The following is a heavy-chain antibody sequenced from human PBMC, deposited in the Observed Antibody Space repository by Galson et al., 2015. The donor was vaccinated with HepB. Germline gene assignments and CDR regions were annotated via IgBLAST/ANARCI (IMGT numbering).Heavy chain of an antibody. J-gene: IGHJ6*02. CDR1: GFTFSSYW. CDR3: ARDNSMGPGGNSVRVDYYYYGMDV. Sequence: SLRLSCAASGFTFSSYWMSWVRQAPGKGLEWVANIKQDGSEKYYVDSVKGRFTISRDNAKNSLYLQMNSLRAEDTAVYYCARDNSMGPGGNSVRVDYYYYGMDVWGQGTTVTVSS. V-gene: IGHV3-7*03. D-gene: IGHD4-23*01. CDR2: IKQDGSEK.